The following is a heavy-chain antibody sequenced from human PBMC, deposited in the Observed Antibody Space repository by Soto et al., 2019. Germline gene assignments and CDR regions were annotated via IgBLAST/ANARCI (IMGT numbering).Heavy chain of an antibody. CDR3: ARDPPDFNSGFDY. D-gene: IGHD1-26*01. CDR2: AYYRSRWHY. CDR1: GDSVSNNGAT. Sequence: PSQTLSHTCAISGDSVSNNGATWNWIRQSPSRGLEWLGRAYYRSRWHYDYATSVRSRITINPDTSKNQFSLQLNSVTPEDTAVYYCARDPPDFNSGFDYWGQGTLVTVSS. J-gene: IGHJ4*02. V-gene: IGHV6-1*01.